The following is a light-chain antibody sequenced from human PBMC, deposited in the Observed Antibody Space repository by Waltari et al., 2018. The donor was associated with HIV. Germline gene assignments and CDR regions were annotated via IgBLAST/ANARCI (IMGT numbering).Light chain of an antibody. CDR2: DVR. CDR3: CSYAGSYIV. Sequence: QSALTQPRSVSGSPGQSVTISCTGTSSDVGAYNRVSWYQQHPGKAPKVLIYDVRERPAGFPDRFSGSKSANTASLTISGLQADDEADYHCCSYAGSYIVFGTGTKVTVL. V-gene: IGLV2-11*01. CDR1: SSDVGAYNR. J-gene: IGLJ1*01.